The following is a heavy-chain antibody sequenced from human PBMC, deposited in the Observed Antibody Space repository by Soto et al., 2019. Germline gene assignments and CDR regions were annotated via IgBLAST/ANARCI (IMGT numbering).Heavy chain of an antibody. J-gene: IGHJ4*02. Sequence: EVQLVESGGGLVKPGGSLRLSCAASGFTFSSYSMNWVRQAPGKGLEWVSSISSSSSYIYYADSVKGRFTISRDNAKNSLYLQMNSLRAEDTAVYYCARDGGEKSLAATRFRASTWFDYWGQGTLVTVSS. D-gene: IGHD2-15*01. CDR3: ARDGGEKSLAATRFRASTWFDY. CDR1: GFTFSSYS. V-gene: IGHV3-21*01. CDR2: ISSSSSYI.